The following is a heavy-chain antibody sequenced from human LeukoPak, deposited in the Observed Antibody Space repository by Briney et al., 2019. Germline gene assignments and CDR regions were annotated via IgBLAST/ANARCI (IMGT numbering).Heavy chain of an antibody. CDR2: MNYSGSY. CDR1: GGSISSNSYY. CDR3: ARGGNYDVLTGYHFYFDS. V-gene: IGHV4-39*07. J-gene: IGHJ4*02. Sequence: TSETLSLTCTVSGGSISSNSYYWSWIRQPPGKGLEWIGSMNYSGSYYYNPSLKSRVTISVDTSKNQFSLKLSSVTAADTAVYYCARGGNYDVLTGYHFYFDSWGQGTLVAVSS. D-gene: IGHD3-9*01.